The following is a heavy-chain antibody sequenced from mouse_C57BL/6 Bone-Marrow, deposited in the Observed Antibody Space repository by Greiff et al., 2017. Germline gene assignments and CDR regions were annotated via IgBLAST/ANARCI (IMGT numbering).Heavy chain of an antibody. V-gene: IGHV1-63*01. D-gene: IGHD1-1*01. CDR3: AREGAFILDY. CDR1: GYTFTNYW. Sequence: VQLQQSGAELVRPGTSVKMSCKASGYTFTNYWIGWAKQRPGHGLEWIGDIYPGGGYTNYNEKFKGKATLTADKSSSTAYMQFSSLTSEDSAIYYCAREGAFILDYWGQGTTLTVSS. J-gene: IGHJ2*01. CDR2: IYPGGGYT.